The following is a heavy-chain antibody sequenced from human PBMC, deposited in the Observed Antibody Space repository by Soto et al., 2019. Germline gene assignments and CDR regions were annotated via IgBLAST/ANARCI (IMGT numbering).Heavy chain of an antibody. V-gene: IGHV2-5*02. D-gene: IGHD5-12*01. CDR2: IYWDDDK. Sequence: SGPTLVNPTQTLTLTCTFSGFSLSTSGVGVGWIRQPPGKALEWLALIYWDDDKRYSPSLKSRLTITKDTSKNQVVLTMTNMDPVVTATYYFAHRRLDGYNPRFRWYFQHWGQGTLVTVSS. J-gene: IGHJ1*01. CDR3: AHRRLDGYNPRFRWYFQH. CDR1: GFSLSTSGVG.